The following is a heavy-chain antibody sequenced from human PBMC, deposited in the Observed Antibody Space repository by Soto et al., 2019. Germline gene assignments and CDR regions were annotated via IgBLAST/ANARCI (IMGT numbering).Heavy chain of an antibody. Sequence: PSETLSLTCTVSGGSISSSSYYWGWIRQPPGKGLEWIGSIYYSGSTYYNPSLKSRVTISVDTSKNQFSLKLSSVTAADTAVYYCARAGGGPYYDFWSGYYGAFDIWGQGTMVT. V-gene: IGHV4-39*01. CDR3: ARAGGGPYYDFWSGYYGAFDI. CDR1: GGSISSSSYY. D-gene: IGHD3-3*01. CDR2: IYYSGST. J-gene: IGHJ3*02.